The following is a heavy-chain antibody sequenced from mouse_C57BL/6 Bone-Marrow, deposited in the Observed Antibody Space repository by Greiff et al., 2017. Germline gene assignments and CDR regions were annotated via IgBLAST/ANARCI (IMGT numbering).Heavy chain of an antibody. CDR3: ARDRDGIGVYYYAMDY. D-gene: IGHD1-1*01. CDR1: GYTFTSYW. J-gene: IGHJ4*01. V-gene: IGHV1-55*01. CDR2: IYPGSGST. Sequence: VQLQQPGAELVKPGASVKMSCKASGYTFTSYWITWVKQRPGQGLEWIGDIYPGSGSTNYNEKFKSKATLTVDTSSSTAYMQLRRLTSEDSAVYYCARDRDGIGVYYYAMDYWGQGTSVTVSS.